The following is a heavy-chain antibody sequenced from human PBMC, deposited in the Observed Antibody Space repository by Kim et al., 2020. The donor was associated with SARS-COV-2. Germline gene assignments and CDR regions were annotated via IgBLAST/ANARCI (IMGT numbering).Heavy chain of an antibody. CDR3: ARDRGYSYAMGKSRFVYYGMDV. V-gene: IGHV4-59*01. CDR2: IYYSGST. Sequence: SETLSLTCTVSGGSISSYYWSWIRQPPGKGLEWIGYIYYSGSTNYNPSLKSRVTISVDTSKNQFSLKLSSVTAADTAVYYCARDRGYSYAMGKSRFVYYGMDVWGQGTTVTVSS. CDR1: GGSISSYY. D-gene: IGHD5-18*01. J-gene: IGHJ6*02.